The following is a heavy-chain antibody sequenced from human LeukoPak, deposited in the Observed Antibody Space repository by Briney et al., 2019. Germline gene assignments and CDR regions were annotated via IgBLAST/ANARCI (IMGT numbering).Heavy chain of an antibody. D-gene: IGHD4-23*01. J-gene: IGHJ4*02. CDR1: GGSISSYY. Sequence: SETLSLTCTVSGGSISSYYWSWIRQSPGTGLEWIGYIHSSGDTNYSPSFKSRVTTSVDTSKNQFYLNLNSVTAADTAVYYCTRHPGGNAAHRFDYWGQGFLVTVSS. CDR3: TRHPGGNAAHRFDY. CDR2: IHSSGDT. V-gene: IGHV4-59*08.